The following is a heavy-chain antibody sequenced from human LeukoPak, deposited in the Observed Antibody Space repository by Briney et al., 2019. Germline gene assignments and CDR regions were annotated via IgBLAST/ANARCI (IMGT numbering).Heavy chain of an antibody. D-gene: IGHD2-15*01. CDR2: IIPILGIA. Sequence: ASVKVSCKASGGTFSNYAISWVRQAPGQGVEWMGRIIPILGIANYAQKFQGRVTITADKSTSTAYMELSSLRSEDTAVYYCARDGVVVVAATLDYWGQGTLVTVSS. CDR1: GGTFSNYA. J-gene: IGHJ4*02. V-gene: IGHV1-69*04. CDR3: ARDGVVVVAATLDY.